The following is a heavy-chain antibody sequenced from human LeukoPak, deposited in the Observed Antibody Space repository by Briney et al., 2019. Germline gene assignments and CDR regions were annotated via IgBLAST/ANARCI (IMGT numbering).Heavy chain of an antibody. V-gene: IGHV3-23*01. D-gene: IGHD3-22*01. CDR1: GFTFSSYA. J-gene: IGHJ4*02. Sequence: PGGSLRLSCAASGFTFSSYAMSWVRQAPGKGLEWVSAISGSGGSTYYADSVKGRFTISRDNSKNTLYLQMNSLRAEDTAVYYCAKGAPARATMIVVPYHYFDYWGQGTLVTVSS. CDR3: AKGAPARATMIVVPYHYFDY. CDR2: ISGSGGST.